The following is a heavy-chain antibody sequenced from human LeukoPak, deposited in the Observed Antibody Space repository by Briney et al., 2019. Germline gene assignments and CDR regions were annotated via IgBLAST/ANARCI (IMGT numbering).Heavy chain of an antibody. CDR2: ISAYNGNT. CDR3: ARDRMGSNCDY. J-gene: IGHJ4*02. CDR1: GGTFSSYA. D-gene: IGHD2-8*01. Sequence: ASVNVSCKASGGTFSSYAISWVRQAPGQGLEWMGWISAYNGNTNYAQKLQGRVTMTTDTSTSTAYMELRSLRSDDTAVYYCARDRMGSNCDYWGQGTLVTVSS. V-gene: IGHV1-18*01.